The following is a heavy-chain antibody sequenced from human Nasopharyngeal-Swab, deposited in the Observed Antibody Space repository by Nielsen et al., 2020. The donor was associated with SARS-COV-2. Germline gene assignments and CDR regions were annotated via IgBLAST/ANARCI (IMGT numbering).Heavy chain of an antibody. Sequence: SETLSLTCSVSGASISNRTYYWGWIRQSPEKGLQWIGTVFYTGTYYNPSLQSRVTISVDTSKNQFSLKLTSVTAADTAVYYCVRDESGDDLGLPFDSWGPGTLVTVSS. J-gene: IGHJ4*02. CDR3: VRDESGDDLGLPFDS. CDR1: GASISNRTYY. CDR2: VFYTGT. D-gene: IGHD4-17*01. V-gene: IGHV4-39*07.